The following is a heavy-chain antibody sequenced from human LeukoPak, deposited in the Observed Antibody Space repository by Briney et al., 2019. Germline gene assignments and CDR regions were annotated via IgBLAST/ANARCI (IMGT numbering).Heavy chain of an antibody. CDR3: ARDFNSGGYDSGSDYFDY. Sequence: GGSLRLSCAASGFTFSSYSMNWVRQAPGKGLEWVSSISSSSSYIYYADSVKGRFTISRDNAKNSLYLQMNSLRAEDTAAYYCARDFNSGGYDSGSDYFDYWGQGTLVTVSS. J-gene: IGHJ4*02. D-gene: IGHD5-12*01. CDR1: GFTFSSYS. V-gene: IGHV3-21*01. CDR2: ISSSSSYI.